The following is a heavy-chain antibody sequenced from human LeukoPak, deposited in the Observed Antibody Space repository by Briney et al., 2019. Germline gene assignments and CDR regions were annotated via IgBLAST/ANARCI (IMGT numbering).Heavy chain of an antibody. Sequence: GGSLRLSCAASGFTVSSNCMSWVRQAPGKGLEWVSVIYSGGSTYYADSVKGRFTISRDNSKNTLYLQMNSLRAEDTAVYYCARSSDYEEPCFDYWGQGTLVTVSS. V-gene: IGHV3-53*01. CDR1: GFTVSSNC. CDR2: IYSGGST. J-gene: IGHJ4*02. CDR3: ARSSDYEEPCFDY. D-gene: IGHD5-12*01.